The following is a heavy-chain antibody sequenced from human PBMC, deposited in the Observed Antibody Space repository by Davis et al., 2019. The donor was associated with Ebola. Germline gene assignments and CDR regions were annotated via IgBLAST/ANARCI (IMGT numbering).Heavy chain of an antibody. J-gene: IGHJ1*01. Sequence: SVKVSCKASGGTFDTYAINWVRQAPGQGLEWMGALIPVLRTPHYAQKFRGRVTITRDTSTSTAHMELRGLRSDDTAVYYCAREAEVDGSIFFLHWGQGTLVTVSS. CDR1: GGTFDTYA. D-gene: IGHD3-10*01. V-gene: IGHV1-69*10. CDR2: LIPVLRTP. CDR3: AREAEVDGSIFFLH.